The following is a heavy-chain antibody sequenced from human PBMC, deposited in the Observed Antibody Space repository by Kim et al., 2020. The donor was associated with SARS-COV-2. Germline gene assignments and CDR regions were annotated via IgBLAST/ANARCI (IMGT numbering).Heavy chain of an antibody. D-gene: IGHD3-9*01. CDR2: ISYDGSNK. V-gene: IGHV3-30*04. CDR1: GFTFSSYA. J-gene: IGHJ4*01. Sequence: GGSLRLSCAASGFTFSSYAMHWVRQAPGKGLEWVAVISYDGSNKYYADSVKGRFTISRDNSKNTLYLQMNSLRAEDTAVYYCASIYYDILTGYSPFDYWG. CDR3: ASIYYDILTGYSPFDY.